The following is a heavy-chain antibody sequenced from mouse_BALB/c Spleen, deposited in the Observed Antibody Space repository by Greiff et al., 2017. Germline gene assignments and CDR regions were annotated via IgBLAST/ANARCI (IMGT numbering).Heavy chain of an antibody. V-gene: IGHV1-7*01. J-gene: IGHJ4*01. D-gene: IGHD1-1*01. CDR1: GYTFTSYW. Sequence: QVQLKESGAELAKPGASVKMSCKASGYTFTSYWMHWVKQRPGQGLEWIGYINPSTGYTEYNQKFKDKATLTADKSSSTAYMQLSSLTSEDSAVYYCARLPILDYYGSSYAMDYWGQGTSVTVSS. CDR3: ARLPILDYYGSSYAMDY. CDR2: INPSTGYT.